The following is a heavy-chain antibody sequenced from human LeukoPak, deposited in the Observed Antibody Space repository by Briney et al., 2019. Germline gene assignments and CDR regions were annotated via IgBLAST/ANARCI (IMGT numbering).Heavy chain of an antibody. Sequence: GESLKISCKGSGYIFTSYWIAWVRQMPGKGLEWMGIIYPADSDTRYSPSFQGQVTMSADKSISTAYLQWNSLKASDTAMYYCARRSGSFQGDYNFDYWGQGTLVTVSS. V-gene: IGHV5-51*01. CDR3: ARRSGSFQGDYNFDY. CDR2: IYPADSDT. J-gene: IGHJ4*02. CDR1: GYIFTSYW. D-gene: IGHD1-26*01.